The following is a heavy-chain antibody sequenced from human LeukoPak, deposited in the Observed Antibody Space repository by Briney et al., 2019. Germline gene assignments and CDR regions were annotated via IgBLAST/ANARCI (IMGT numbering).Heavy chain of an antibody. CDR2: IYHSGST. D-gene: IGHD6-13*01. CDR1: GGSISSSSYY. CDR3: ATSSWHRGLDY. V-gene: IGHV4-39*07. J-gene: IGHJ4*02. Sequence: SETLSLTCTVSGGSISSSSYYWGWIRQPPGKGLEWIGSIYHSGSTNYNPSLKSRVTISVDKSKNQFSLKLSSVTAADTAVYYCATSSWHRGLDYWGQGTLVTVSS.